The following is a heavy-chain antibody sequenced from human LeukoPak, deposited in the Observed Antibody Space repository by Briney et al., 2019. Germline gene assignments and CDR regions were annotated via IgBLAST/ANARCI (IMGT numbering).Heavy chain of an antibody. CDR1: GYSISSGYY. CDR3: ARVFGDSSGYYYRYFDY. V-gene: IGHV4-38-2*02. D-gene: IGHD3-22*01. Sequence: PSETLSLTCTVSGYSISSGYYWGWIRQPPGKGLEWIGSIYHSGSTYYNPSLKSRVTISVDTSKNQFSLKLSSVTAADTAVYYCARVFGDSSGYYYRYFDYWGQGTLVTVSS. CDR2: IYHSGST. J-gene: IGHJ4*02.